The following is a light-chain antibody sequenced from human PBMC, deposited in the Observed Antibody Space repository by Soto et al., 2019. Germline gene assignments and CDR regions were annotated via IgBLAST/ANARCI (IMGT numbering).Light chain of an antibody. Sequence: DIHMTQSPSTLSASEGDRVTITCLASQPINICLNWFQQKPGKAPKLLIYNISNLKSGVPSRFTGGGSGTEFTLTISSLQTEDFATYFCQQSYSLPRTFGQGTKVDIK. J-gene: IGKJ1*01. CDR2: NIS. CDR1: QPINIC. V-gene: IGKV1-39*01. CDR3: QQSYSLPRT.